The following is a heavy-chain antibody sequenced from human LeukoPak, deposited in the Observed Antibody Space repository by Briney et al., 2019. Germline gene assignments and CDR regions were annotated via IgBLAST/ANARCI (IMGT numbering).Heavy chain of an antibody. CDR2: LYYTGNT. D-gene: IGHD6-19*01. CDR3: AWLAVGGMYYFDY. V-gene: IGHV4-59*01. Sequence: SETLSLTCTVSGGSIISYYWSWIRQPPGKGLEWIGFLYYTGNTNYNPSLKSRVTISLHTSKNQFPLKLSSVTAADTAVYYCAWLAVGGMYYFDYWGQRTLVTVSS. J-gene: IGHJ4*02. CDR1: GGSIISYY.